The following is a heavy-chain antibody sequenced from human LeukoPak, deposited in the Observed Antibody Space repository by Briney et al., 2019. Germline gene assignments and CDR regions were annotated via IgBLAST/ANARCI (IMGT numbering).Heavy chain of an antibody. D-gene: IGHD7-27*01. J-gene: IGHJ4*02. V-gene: IGHV3-21*01. Sequence: GGSLRLSCAASGFRFSNYGMNWVRQAPGKGLEWVSSIGSSGIRTFYAGSVKGRFTISRDNTKNSLYLQMYNLRVEDTALYYCARGEAIWGPLFDDWGQGTLVTVSS. CDR2: IGSSGIRT. CDR1: GFRFSNYG. CDR3: ARGEAIWGPLFDD.